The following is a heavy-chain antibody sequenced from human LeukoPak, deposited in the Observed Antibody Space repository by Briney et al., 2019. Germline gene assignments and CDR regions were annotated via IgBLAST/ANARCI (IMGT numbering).Heavy chain of an antibody. CDR3: ARDRRIASDY. CDR1: GLTFSSDW. CDR2: INSDGSST. Sequence: PGGSLRLSCAASGLTFSSDWMHWLRQAPGKGLVWVSRINSDGSSTTYADSVKGRFTISGDNAKNTLYLQMNSLRAEDTAVYYCARDRRIASDYWGKGTLVTVSS. V-gene: IGHV3-74*01. J-gene: IGHJ4*02. D-gene: IGHD2-15*01.